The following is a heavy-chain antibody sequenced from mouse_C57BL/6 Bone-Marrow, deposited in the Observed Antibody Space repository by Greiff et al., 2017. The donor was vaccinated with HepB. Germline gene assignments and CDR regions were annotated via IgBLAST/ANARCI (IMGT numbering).Heavy chain of an antibody. Sequence: VHLVESGPGLVQPSQSLSITCTVSGSSLTSYGVHWVRQSPGKGLEWLGVIWSGGSTDYNAAFISRLSISKDNSKSQVFFKMNSLQADDTAIYYCARKGGYPYYYAMDYWGQGTSVTVSS. D-gene: IGHD2-2*01. V-gene: IGHV2-2*01. CDR1: GSSLTSYG. CDR3: ARKGGYPYYYAMDY. CDR2: IWSGGST. J-gene: IGHJ4*01.